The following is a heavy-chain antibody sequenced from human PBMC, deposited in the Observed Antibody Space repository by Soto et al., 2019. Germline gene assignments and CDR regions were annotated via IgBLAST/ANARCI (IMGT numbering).Heavy chain of an antibody. CDR1: AGSFSHYY. Sequence: QVQQQPWGAGLLKPSETLSLTCTVYAGSFSHYYWNWIRQSPGKGLEWIGKIKHGGSSSYNPSLRSRVSISVHMSKNQFSLASSSVTAADRAVYYCARGGSSDWQVVLDIWSQGTMVPVSS. CDR3: ARGGSSDWQVVLDI. CDR2: IKHGGSS. D-gene: IGHD6-19*01. J-gene: IGHJ3*02. V-gene: IGHV4-34*01.